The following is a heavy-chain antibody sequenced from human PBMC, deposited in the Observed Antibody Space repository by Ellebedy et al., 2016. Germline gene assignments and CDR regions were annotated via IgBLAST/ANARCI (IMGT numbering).Heavy chain of an antibody. Sequence: SETLSLTXTVSGGSISSYYWSWIRQPPGKGLEWIGYIYYSGSTNYNPSLKSRVTISVDTSKNQFSLKLSSVTAADTAVYYCARVQKSGEWLRLFDYWGQGTLVTVSS. J-gene: IGHJ4*02. V-gene: IGHV4-59*08. D-gene: IGHD5-12*01. CDR3: ARVQKSGEWLRLFDY. CDR1: GGSISSYY. CDR2: IYYSGST.